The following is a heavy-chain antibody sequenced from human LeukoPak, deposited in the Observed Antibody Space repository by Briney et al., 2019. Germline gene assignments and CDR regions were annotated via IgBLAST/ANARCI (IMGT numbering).Heavy chain of an antibody. Sequence: ASVKVSYKASGYTFTNYGISWVRQAPGQGLEWMGWISAYNGNTNYAQKLQGRVTMTTDTSTSTAYMELRSLRSDDTAVYFCARHRLHRIYYDTTGYYHDACDIWGQGTMVTVSS. J-gene: IGHJ3*02. V-gene: IGHV1-18*01. CDR2: ISAYNGNT. D-gene: IGHD3-22*01. CDR1: GYTFTNYG. CDR3: ARHRLHRIYYDTTGYYHDACDI.